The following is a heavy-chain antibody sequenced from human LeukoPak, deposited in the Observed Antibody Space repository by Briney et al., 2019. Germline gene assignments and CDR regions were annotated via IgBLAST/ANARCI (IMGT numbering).Heavy chain of an antibody. J-gene: IGHJ3*02. Sequence: SETLSLTCAVYGGSFSGYYGSWIRQPPGKGLEWTGEINHSGSTYYNPSLKSRVTISVDTSKNQCSLKLSSVTAADTAVYYCARDNLGYDAFDIWGQGTMVTVSS. CDR1: GGSFSGYY. CDR2: INHSGST. CDR3: ARDNLGYDAFDI. V-gene: IGHV4-34*01. D-gene: IGHD3-22*01.